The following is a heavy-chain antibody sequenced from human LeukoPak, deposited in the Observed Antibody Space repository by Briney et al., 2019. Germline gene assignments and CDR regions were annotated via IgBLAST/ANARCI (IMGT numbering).Heavy chain of an antibody. CDR2: ISGSGGST. V-gene: IGHV3-23*01. D-gene: IGHD4-17*01. CDR3: AKPLTVTTFSREIYFDY. CDR1: GFTFSSYA. J-gene: IGHJ4*02. Sequence: PGGSLRLSCAASGFTFSSYAMSWVRQAPGKGLEWVSAISGSGGSTYYADSVKGRFTISGDNSKNTLYLQMNSLRAEDTAVYYCAKPLTVTTFSREIYFDYWGQGTLVTVSS.